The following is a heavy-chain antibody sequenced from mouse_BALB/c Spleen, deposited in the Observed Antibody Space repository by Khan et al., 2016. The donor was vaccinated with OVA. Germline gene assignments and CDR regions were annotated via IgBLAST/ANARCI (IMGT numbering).Heavy chain of an antibody. CDR1: GFTFSSFG. D-gene: IGHD3-3*01. CDR3: TRREGLYAMDY. Sequence: EVELVESGGGLVQPGGSRKLSCAASGFTFSSFGMHWVRQAPEKGLEWVAYISSGSTTIYYADTVKGRFTISRDNPKNNLFLQMTSLRSEDTAIYYCTRREGLYAMDYWGQGTSVTVSS. CDR2: ISSGSTTI. J-gene: IGHJ4*01. V-gene: IGHV5-17*02.